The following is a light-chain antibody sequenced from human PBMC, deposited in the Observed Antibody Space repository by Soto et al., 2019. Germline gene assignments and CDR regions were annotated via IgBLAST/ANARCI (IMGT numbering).Light chain of an antibody. Sequence: DIQMTQSPSTLSASVGDRVTITCRASQNINTFLAWYQQRPREAPKLLIYMPSSLEGGVPSRFSASGSGTEFTLTISSLQPDDFATYYCQHYRGTFGQGTKVE. CDR3: QHYRGT. CDR2: MPS. V-gene: IGKV1-5*03. J-gene: IGKJ1*01. CDR1: QNINTF.